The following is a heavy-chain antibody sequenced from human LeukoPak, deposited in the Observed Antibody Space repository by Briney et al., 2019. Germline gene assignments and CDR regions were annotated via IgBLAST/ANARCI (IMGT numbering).Heavy chain of an antibody. CDR2: IKPNSGDT. CDR1: GYTFTGYY. Sequence: PEASVKVSCRTSGYTFTGYYMHWARQAPGQGLEWMGWIKPNSGDTNYAQKFQGRVTMTRDTSISTAYMELSSLRSDDTAVYYCGRDRSTVGATGPFDPWGQGTLVTVSS. CDR3: GRDRSTVGATGPFDP. V-gene: IGHV1-2*02. D-gene: IGHD1-26*01. J-gene: IGHJ5*02.